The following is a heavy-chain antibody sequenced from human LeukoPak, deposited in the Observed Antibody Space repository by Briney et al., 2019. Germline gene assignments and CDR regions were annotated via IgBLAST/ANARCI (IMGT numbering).Heavy chain of an antibody. J-gene: IGHJ4*02. CDR2: INPSGGST. D-gene: IGHD6-13*01. Sequence: ASVTVSCTASGYTFTSYYMHWVRQAPGQGLEWMGIINPSGGSTSYAQKFQGRVTMIRDTSTSTVYMELSSLRSEDTAVYYCARDQSEIAAAGLYFDYWGQGTLVTVSS. CDR1: GYTFTSYY. CDR3: ARDQSEIAAAGLYFDY. V-gene: IGHV1-46*01.